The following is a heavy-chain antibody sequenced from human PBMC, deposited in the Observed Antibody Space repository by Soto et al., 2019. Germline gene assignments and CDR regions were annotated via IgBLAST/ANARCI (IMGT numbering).Heavy chain of an antibody. D-gene: IGHD3-10*01. J-gene: IGHJ2*01. CDR2: IYYSGST. CDR3: AREGSATPADWYFDL. Sequence: QVQLQESGPGLVKPSQTLSLTCTVSGGSISSGGYYWSWIRQHPGKGLELIGYIYYSGSTYYNPSLKSRVTISVDTSKNQFSLKLSSVTAADTAVYYCAREGSATPADWYFDLWGRGTLVTVSS. CDR1: GGSISSGGYY. V-gene: IGHV4-31*03.